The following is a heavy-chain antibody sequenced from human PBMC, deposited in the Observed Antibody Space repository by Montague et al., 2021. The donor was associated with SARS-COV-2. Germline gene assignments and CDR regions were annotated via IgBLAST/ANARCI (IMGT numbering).Heavy chain of an antibody. V-gene: IGHV4-61*01. CDR2: IYYTGHT. CDR1: GASVASGNFY. CDR3: ARSRANVPSRPGFDY. Sequence: SETLSLTCTISGASVASGNFYWSWIRQPPGKGLEWIGYIYYTGHTNYKPSLESRVTMPVDPSKNQFSLTLTSVTAADTAVYYCARSRANVPSRPGFDYWGQGALVTVSS. J-gene: IGHJ4*02. D-gene: IGHD6-6*01.